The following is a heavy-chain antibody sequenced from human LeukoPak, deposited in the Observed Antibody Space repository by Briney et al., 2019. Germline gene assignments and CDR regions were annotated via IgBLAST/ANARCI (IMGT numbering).Heavy chain of an antibody. V-gene: IGHV3-23*01. Sequence: GGSLRLSCASSGFRFTGYSMSWIRQARGKGLEWVAGLGRSGEYTYYADSVKGRFTISRDNSKDTVSLQMNSLRAEDSAIYYCVKDRPCDTCMPMDAWGQGTTVTVSS. CDR1: GFRFTGYS. D-gene: IGHD2-2*01. CDR2: LGRSGEYT. J-gene: IGHJ6*02. CDR3: VKDRPCDTCMPMDA.